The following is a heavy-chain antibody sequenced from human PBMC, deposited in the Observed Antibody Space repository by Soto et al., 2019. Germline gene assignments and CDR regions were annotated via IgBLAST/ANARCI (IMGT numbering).Heavy chain of an antibody. Sequence: QVQLVQSGAEVKKPGASVKVSCKASGYTFTSYGISWVRQAPGQGLEWMGWISAYNGNTNYAQKLQGRVTMTTDTATRTSDMRLRSLRSDDTAVYYCARLIVGSEWLLPDYWGQGTLVTVSS. CDR1: GYTFTSYG. J-gene: IGHJ4*02. CDR2: ISAYNGNT. V-gene: IGHV1-18*01. D-gene: IGHD3-22*01. CDR3: ARLIVGSEWLLPDY.